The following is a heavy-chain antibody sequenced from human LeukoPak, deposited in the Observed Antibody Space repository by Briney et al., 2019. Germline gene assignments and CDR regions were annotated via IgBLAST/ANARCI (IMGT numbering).Heavy chain of an antibody. J-gene: IGHJ4*02. CDR3: AKTIGSQVAVL. Sequence: GGSLRLSCAASGFNFGGYVMSWVRQAPGKGLEWVSAISGSGGSTYYADSVKGRFTISRDNSKNTLYLQMNSLRAEDTAVYYCAKTIGSQVAVLWGQGTLVTVSS. CDR2: ISGSGGST. V-gene: IGHV3-23*01. CDR1: GFNFGGYV. D-gene: IGHD2-15*01.